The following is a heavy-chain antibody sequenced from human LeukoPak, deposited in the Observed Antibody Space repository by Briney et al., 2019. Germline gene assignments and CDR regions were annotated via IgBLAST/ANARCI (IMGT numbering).Heavy chain of an antibody. D-gene: IGHD3-16*01. CDR2: INHSGST. J-gene: IGHJ3*02. CDR1: GGSFSGYY. CDR3: ARHHAYDYVWGSYPRGAFDI. V-gene: IGHV4-34*01. Sequence: SETLSLTCAVYGGSFSGYYWSWIRQPPGKGLEWIGEINHSGSTNYNPSLKSRVTISVDTSKNQFSLKLSSVTAADTAVYYCARHHAYDYVWGSYPRGAFDIWGQGIMVTVSS.